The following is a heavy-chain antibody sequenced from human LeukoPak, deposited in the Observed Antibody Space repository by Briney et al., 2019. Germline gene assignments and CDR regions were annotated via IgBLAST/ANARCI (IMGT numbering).Heavy chain of an antibody. CDR3: AKEVQVERRKDGFDI. J-gene: IGHJ3*02. V-gene: IGHV3-30*18. D-gene: IGHD1-1*01. CDR2: ISYDGSNE. CDR1: GFTFSSYG. Sequence: GGSLRLSCAASGFTFSSYGMHWVRQAPGKGLEWVAVISYDGSNEYYADSVKGRFTISRDNSKNTLYLQMNSLRAEDTAVYYCAKEVQVERRKDGFDIWGQGTMVTVSS.